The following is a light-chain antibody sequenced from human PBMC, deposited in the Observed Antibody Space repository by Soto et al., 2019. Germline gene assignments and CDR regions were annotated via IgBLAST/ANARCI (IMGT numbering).Light chain of an antibody. CDR1: QSITNW. CDR3: QQYRTYPLT. Sequence: DIQMTQSPSTLSASVGDRVTITCRASQSITNWLAWYQQKPGKAPKGLIYKASTLESGVPTRFSGSGSGTEFTLTSSSRQPDVFATYYCQQYRTYPLTFGGGTKVEIK. J-gene: IGKJ4*01. CDR2: KAS. V-gene: IGKV1-5*03.